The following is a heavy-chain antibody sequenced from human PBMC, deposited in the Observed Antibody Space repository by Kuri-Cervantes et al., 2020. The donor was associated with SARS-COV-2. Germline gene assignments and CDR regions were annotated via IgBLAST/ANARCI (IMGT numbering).Heavy chain of an antibody. J-gene: IGHJ4*02. Sequence: GESLKISCAASGFTFSTYAMHWVRQAPGKGLEWVAHVSYDGSNRFYAQSVRGRFTISRDNSKSTLYLQMDSLRGDDTALYYCAGDLYETYYFDFWGQGARVT. CDR3: AGDLYETYYFDF. CDR2: VSYDGSNR. CDR1: GFTFSTYA. V-gene: IGHV3-30-3*01. D-gene: IGHD5/OR15-5a*01.